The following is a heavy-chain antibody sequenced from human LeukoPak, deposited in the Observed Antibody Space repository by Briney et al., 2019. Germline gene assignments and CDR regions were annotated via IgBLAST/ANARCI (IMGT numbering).Heavy chain of an antibody. Sequence: GGSLRLSCAASGFIFSHYAMSWVRQGPGKGLEWVSAISGAGTGNSTYYADSVKGRFTISRDNSKNTLYLQLNSLRAEDTTVYYCAKTELPGTIQVFDYWGQGTLVTVSS. D-gene: IGHD2-2*02. J-gene: IGHJ4*02. CDR2: ISGAGTGNST. CDR1: GFIFSHYA. CDR3: AKTELPGTIQVFDY. V-gene: IGHV3-23*01.